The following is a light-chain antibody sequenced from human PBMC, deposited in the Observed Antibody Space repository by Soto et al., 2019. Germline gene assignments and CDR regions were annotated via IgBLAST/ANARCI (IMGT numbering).Light chain of an antibody. CDR1: SGHSNYA. Sequence: QPVLTQSPSASASLGASVKLTCTLSSGHSNYAIAWHQQQSEKGPRYLMKLNSDGSHSKGDGIPDRFSGSSSGAERYLTISSLQSEEEADYYCQTWGYGIVVFGGGTKVTVL. J-gene: IGLJ2*01. CDR3: QTWGYGIVV. CDR2: LNSDGSH. V-gene: IGLV4-69*01.